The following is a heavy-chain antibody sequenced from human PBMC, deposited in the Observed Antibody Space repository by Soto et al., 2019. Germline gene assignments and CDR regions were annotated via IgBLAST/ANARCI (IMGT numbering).Heavy chain of an antibody. Sequence: LSLTCTVSGDSMSSSYWSWIRQPAGKGLEWVGRLYPSGSTNYNPSLRSRVTMSVDTSKNQFFLRLSSVTAADTGVYDCARETDLGHRYHFYYAMNLCGQGITVTVSS. CDR2: LYPSGST. V-gene: IGHV4-4*07. J-gene: IGHJ6*01. CDR1: GDSMSSSY. CDR3: ARETDLGHRYHFYYAMNL.